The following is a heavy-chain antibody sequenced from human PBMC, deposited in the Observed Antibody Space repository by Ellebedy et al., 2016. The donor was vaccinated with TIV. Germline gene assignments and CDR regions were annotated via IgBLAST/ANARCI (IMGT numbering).Heavy chain of an antibody. CDR1: GFTFTNYG. V-gene: IGHV3-30*18. D-gene: IGHD3-22*01. CDR2: TSCDGSDK. CDR3: AKWKRGVYDSTGSYYVDS. Sequence: GGSLRLSXAASGFTFTNYGMLWVRQAPGKGLEWVAVTSCDGSDKYCADSVEGRFTISRDNSKSTLYLQMNSLRAEDTAVYYCAKWKRGVYDSTGSYYVDSWGQGTLVTVSS. J-gene: IGHJ4*02.